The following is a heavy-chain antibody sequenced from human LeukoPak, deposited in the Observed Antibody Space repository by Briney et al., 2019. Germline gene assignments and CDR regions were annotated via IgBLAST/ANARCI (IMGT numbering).Heavy chain of an antibody. CDR3: ARSTSITPYYYYGMDV. J-gene: IGHJ6*02. Sequence: ASVKVSCKASGYTFTGYYMHWVRQAPGQGLEWMGWINPNSGGTNYAQKFQGRVTMTRDTSISTAYMELSRLRSDDTAVYYCARSTSITPYYYYGMDVWGQGTTVTVSS. D-gene: IGHD3-10*01. CDR2: INPNSGGT. CDR1: GYTFTGYY. V-gene: IGHV1-2*02.